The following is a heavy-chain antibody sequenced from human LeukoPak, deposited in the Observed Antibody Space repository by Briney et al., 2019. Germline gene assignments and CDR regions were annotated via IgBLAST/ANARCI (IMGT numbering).Heavy chain of an antibody. CDR1: GGSFSDYY. Sequence: SETLFLTCAVSGGSFSDYYWSWIRQPPGPGLEGIGEVDHSGDTNYTPSLKSRVTISVGTSGNQFSLRLTSVTAADTAVYYCARGRRVYYDVSGYYYPSWGQGTLVTVSS. CDR3: ARGRRVYYDVSGYYYPS. D-gene: IGHD3-22*01. CDR2: VDHSGDT. J-gene: IGHJ5*02. V-gene: IGHV4-34*01.